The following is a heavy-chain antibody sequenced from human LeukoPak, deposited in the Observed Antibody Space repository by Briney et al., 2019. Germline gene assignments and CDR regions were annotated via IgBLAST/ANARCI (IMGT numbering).Heavy chain of an antibody. CDR2: FDWDDDK. D-gene: IGHD4-17*01. Sequence: ESGPTLVKPTQTLTLTCTFSGFSLSTSGVGVGWIRQPPGKALEWLARFDWDDDKHYSTSLKTRLTISKDTSKNQVVLTMTNMDPVDTATYYCARHLLVYGDNAMIDYWGQGTLVTVSS. J-gene: IGHJ4*02. CDR3: ARHLLVYGDNAMIDY. CDR1: GFSLSTSGVG. V-gene: IGHV2-70*11.